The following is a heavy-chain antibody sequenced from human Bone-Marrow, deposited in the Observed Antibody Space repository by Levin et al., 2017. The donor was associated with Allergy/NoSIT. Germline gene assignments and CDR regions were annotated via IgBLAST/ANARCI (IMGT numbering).Heavy chain of an antibody. CDR2: IYYAGNT. CDR1: GGSISNYF. D-gene: IGHD1-26*01. CDR3: VRETRSGTRPDKNWFDP. Sequence: ASETLSLTCTVSGGSISNYFWSWVRQPPGKGLEWIGYIYYAGNTNYNPSLKGRVTISLDASKSQFSLQLTSVTAADTAVYYCVRETRSGTRPDKNWFDPWGQGTLVTVSS. V-gene: IGHV4-59*01. J-gene: IGHJ5*02.